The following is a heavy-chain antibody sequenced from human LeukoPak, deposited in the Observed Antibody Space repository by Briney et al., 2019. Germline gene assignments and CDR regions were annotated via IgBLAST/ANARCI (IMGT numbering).Heavy chain of an antibody. CDR1: GFTFSSYA. CDR2: ISYDGSNK. J-gene: IGHJ4*02. V-gene: IGHV3-30-3*01. Sequence: GGSLRLSCAASGFTFSSYAMHWVRQASGKGLEWVAVISYDGSNKYYADSVKGRFTISRDNSKNTLYLQMNSLRAEDTAVYYCARDPSIAVAGTRFDYWGQGTLVTVSS. D-gene: IGHD6-19*01. CDR3: ARDPSIAVAGTRFDY.